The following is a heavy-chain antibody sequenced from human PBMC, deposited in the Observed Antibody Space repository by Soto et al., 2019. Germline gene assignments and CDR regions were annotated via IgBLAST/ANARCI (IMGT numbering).Heavy chain of an antibody. CDR2: INYSGST. CDR3: ARAQYYGSGIYSRPYYYHHGLDV. D-gene: IGHD3-10*01. CDR1: GGSINNYY. J-gene: IGHJ6*02. V-gene: IGHV4-59*01. Sequence: SETLSLTCTVSGGSINNYYCGWIRQPPGKGLQWIGYINYSGSTNYNPPLERRVTISVDTSTKQFSLKLNSVTAADTAMYYCARAQYYGSGIYSRPYYYHHGLDVWGPGTTVTVSS.